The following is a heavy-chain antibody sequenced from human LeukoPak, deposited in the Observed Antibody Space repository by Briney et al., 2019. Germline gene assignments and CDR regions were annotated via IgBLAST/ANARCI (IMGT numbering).Heavy chain of an antibody. CDR2: INPNTGDR. V-gene: IGHV1-8*03. CDR1: EYTFTNYH. Sequence: GASLKVSCKASEYTFTNYHINWVRQAPGQGLEWMGWINPNTGDRGYAQKFQGRVSITSDTSISTAYMELGSLRSEDTAVYFCARTTSLTASGYDYWGQGTLVTVSS. CDR3: ARTTSLTASGYDY. J-gene: IGHJ4*02. D-gene: IGHD4-17*01.